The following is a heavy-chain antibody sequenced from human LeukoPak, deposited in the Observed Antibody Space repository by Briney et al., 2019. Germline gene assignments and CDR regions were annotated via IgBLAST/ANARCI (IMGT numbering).Heavy chain of an antibody. J-gene: IGHJ4*02. CDR1: GGSISSYY. Sequence: SETLSLTCTVSGGSISSYYWSWIRQPPGEGLEWIGYIYYSGSTNYNPSLKSRVTISVDTSKNQFSLKLSSVTAADTAVYYCARKASARVVAAHFDYWGQGTLVTVSS. V-gene: IGHV4-59*08. CDR3: ARKASARVVAAHFDY. D-gene: IGHD2-15*01. CDR2: IYYSGST.